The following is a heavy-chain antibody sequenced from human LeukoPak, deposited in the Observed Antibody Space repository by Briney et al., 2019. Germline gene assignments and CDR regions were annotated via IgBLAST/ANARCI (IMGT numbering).Heavy chain of an antibody. CDR3: ARNFGYYDSRGSYRPKRFYY. CDR2: ISGSGSST. V-gene: IGHV3-23*01. CDR1: GFTSTSYA. Sequence: GGSLRLSCAPSGFTSTSYAMSWVRQAPGEGVEWVSVISGSGSSTYYADSVKGRFPISRENSKNTLYLQMNSLRAKDTAVYYCARNFGYYDSRGSYRPKRFYYCGQGTLVTVSS. J-gene: IGHJ4*02. D-gene: IGHD3-22*01.